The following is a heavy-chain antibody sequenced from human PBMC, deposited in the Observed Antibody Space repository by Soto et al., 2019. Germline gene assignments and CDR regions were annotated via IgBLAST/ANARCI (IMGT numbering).Heavy chain of an antibody. CDR3: ARDSYYYDSSGYHDAFDI. J-gene: IGHJ3*02. CDR1: GFTFSSYW. Sequence: GGSLRFSCAASGFTFSSYWMSWVRQAPAKGLEWVANIKQDGSEEYYVDSVKGRFTISRDNAKNSLYLQMNSLRAEDTAVYYCARDSYYYDSSGYHDAFDIWGQGTMVTVSS. CDR2: IKQDGSEE. V-gene: IGHV3-7*03. D-gene: IGHD3-22*01.